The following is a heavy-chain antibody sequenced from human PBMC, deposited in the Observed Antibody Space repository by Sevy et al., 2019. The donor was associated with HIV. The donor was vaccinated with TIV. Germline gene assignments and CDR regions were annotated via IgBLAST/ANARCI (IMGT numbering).Heavy chain of an antibody. CDR3: ATSSGYPRGYYYYGMDV. D-gene: IGHD3-22*01. Sequence: ASVKVSCKVSGYTLTELSMHLVRQAPGKGLEGMGGFDPEDGETIYAQKFQGRVTMTEDTSTDTAYMELSSLRSEDTAVYYCATSSGYPRGYYYYGMDVWGQGTTVTVSS. CDR2: FDPEDGET. J-gene: IGHJ6*02. V-gene: IGHV1-24*01. CDR1: GYTLTELS.